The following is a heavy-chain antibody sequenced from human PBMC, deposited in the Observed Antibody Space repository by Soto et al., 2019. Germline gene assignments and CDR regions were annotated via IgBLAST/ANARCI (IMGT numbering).Heavy chain of an antibody. CDR2: IIPSCDIT. V-gene: IGHV1-69*01. CDR3: ARTDEGGYSSNQHYYYALDV. D-gene: IGHD3-22*01. J-gene: IGHJ6*02. CDR1: GGTFRSYS. Sequence: QVQLVQSGAEVKKPGSSVKVSCKASGGTFRSYSISWVRQAPGQGLEWMGGIIPSCDITNYAQKFKGRVTITVDESTSTAYMDLGSLGSDDTAVYYCARTDEGGYSSNQHYYYALDVWGQGTTVTV.